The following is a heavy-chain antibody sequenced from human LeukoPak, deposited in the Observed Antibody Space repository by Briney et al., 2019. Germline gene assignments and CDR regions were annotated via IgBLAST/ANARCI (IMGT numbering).Heavy chain of an antibody. CDR2: ILQDGNEK. D-gene: IGHD2-21*02. J-gene: IGHJ4*02. CDR3: ARGDDFSGDY. Sequence: GGSLRLCCAASGFTFRTYWMSWVRQAPGKGLEWVANILQDGNEKYYVDSVKGRFTISRDNAKNSLYLQMNSLRVEDTAVYYCARGDDFSGDYWGQGTLVTVSS. V-gene: IGHV3-7*04. CDR1: GFTFRTYW.